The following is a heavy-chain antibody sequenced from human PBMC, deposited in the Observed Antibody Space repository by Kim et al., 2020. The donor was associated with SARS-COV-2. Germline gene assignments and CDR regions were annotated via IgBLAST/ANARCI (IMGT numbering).Heavy chain of an antibody. J-gene: IGHJ4*02. Sequence: GESLKISCQASGYSFTNYWIGWVRQVPGKGPEWMGIIYPGDSDTRYSPSFQGQVTISADRSTSMSYVQWSSLKASDTAMYYCGRRTAVDIFNFWGPGTLVTVSS. CDR3: GRRTAVDIFNF. CDR2: IYPGDSDT. CDR1: GYSFTNYW. V-gene: IGHV5-51*01. D-gene: IGHD5-12*01.